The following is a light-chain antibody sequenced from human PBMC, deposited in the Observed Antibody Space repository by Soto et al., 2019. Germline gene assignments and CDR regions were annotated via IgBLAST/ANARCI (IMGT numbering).Light chain of an antibody. Sequence: EIVLTQSPATLSLSPGERATLSCRASQSVENYLLWYQQKPGQAPRLLIYDASNRATGIPARFSGSGSETDFTLTISSLEPEDSAIYYCQQRYIWPPLTFGGGTKVEIK. J-gene: IGKJ4*01. V-gene: IGKV3-11*01. CDR3: QQRYIWPPLT. CDR1: QSVENY. CDR2: DAS.